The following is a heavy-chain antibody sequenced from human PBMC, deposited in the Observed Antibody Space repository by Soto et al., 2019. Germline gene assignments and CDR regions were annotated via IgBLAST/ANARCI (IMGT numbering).Heavy chain of an antibody. Sequence: PSEILSLTCSVSGDSISSSPYYWGWIRQPPGKGLEWIVSFHYPGTTDFNPSLRSRVTTSVDTSKNQFSLKLSSVTAADTAVYYCARRRAAATPDHYYYYYYMDVWGKGTTVTVSS. D-gene: IGHD6-13*01. J-gene: IGHJ6*03. CDR1: GDSISSSPYY. V-gene: IGHV4-39*01. CDR2: FHYPGTT. CDR3: ARRRAAATPDHYYYYYYMDV.